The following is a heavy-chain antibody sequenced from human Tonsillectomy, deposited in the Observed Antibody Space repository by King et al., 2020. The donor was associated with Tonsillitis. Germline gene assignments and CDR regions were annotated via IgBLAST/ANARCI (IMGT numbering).Heavy chain of an antibody. V-gene: IGHV3-30*04. D-gene: IGHD6-13*01. CDR3: ARDLFPAVVYVFAF. Sequence: QVQLVESGGGVLQPGGSLRLSCAASGFTFSNYAIHWVRQAPGKGLEWVAVISDDGTNKFYGDSVKGRFTISRDDSKNTLYLQMNNLRPEDTAVYYCARDLFPAVVYVFAFWGQGTMVTVSS. J-gene: IGHJ3*01. CDR1: GFTFSNYA. CDR2: ISDDGTNK.